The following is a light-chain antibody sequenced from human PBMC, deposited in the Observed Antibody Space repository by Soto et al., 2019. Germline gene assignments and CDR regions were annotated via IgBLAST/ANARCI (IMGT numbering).Light chain of an antibody. CDR2: AAS. Sequence: DIQMTQSPSSLSASIGDRVTITCRASQTISDFLNWYQHKPGKAPKLLIYAASSLQSGVPSRFSGSGSGTDFTLTISSLQPEDFATYYCQQANSFPLTFGGGTKVDI. J-gene: IGKJ4*01. V-gene: IGKV1-39*01. CDR1: QTISDF. CDR3: QQANSFPLT.